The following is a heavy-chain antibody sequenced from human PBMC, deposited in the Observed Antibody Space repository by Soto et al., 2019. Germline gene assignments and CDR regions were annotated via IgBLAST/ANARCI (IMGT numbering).Heavy chain of an antibody. CDR1: GFTFSSYA. V-gene: IGHV3-23*01. D-gene: IGHD1-26*01. J-gene: IGHJ6*02. CDR3: GKGRSYYYYYGVDV. Sequence: GGSLRLSCAASGFTFSSYAMGWVRQAPGKGLEWVSDIIDSGGSTYYADAVKGRFTISRDNSKSTLYLQMNSLRAEDTAVYYCGKGRSYYYYYGVDVWGQGTTVTVSS. CDR2: IIDSGGST.